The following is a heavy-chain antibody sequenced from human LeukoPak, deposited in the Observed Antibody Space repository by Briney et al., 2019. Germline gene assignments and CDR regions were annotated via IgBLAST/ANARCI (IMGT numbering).Heavy chain of an antibody. J-gene: IGHJ4*02. CDR3: AKDSIVGATGHYFDY. D-gene: IGHD1-26*01. Sequence: SGGSLRLSCAASGFSVSSNYMSWVRQAPGKGLEWVAVIYNSGTTKYADSVKGRFTISRDNSKNTLYLQMNSLRAEDTAVYYCAKDSIVGATGHYFDYWGQGTLVTVSS. CDR1: GFSVSSNY. V-gene: IGHV3-53*01. CDR2: IYNSGTT.